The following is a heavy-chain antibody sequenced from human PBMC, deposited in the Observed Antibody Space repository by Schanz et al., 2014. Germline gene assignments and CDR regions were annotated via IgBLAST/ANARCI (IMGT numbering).Heavy chain of an antibody. V-gene: IGHV3-NL1*01. CDR2: ISARGEVS. D-gene: IGHD6-19*01. CDR3: ARDPNTSAWLPYFDT. Sequence: VQLVESGGGLVQPGGSLKLSCAASGFTFSASAMHWVRQAPGKGLEWVSVISARGEVSKYSDSVKGRFTISRDNSRKTLYLQMNSLRTDDTAMYYCARDPNTSAWLPYFDTWGQGTLVTVSS. CDR1: GFTFSASA. J-gene: IGHJ4*02.